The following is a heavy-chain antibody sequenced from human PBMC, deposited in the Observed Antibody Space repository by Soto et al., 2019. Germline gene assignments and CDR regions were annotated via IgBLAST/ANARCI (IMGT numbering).Heavy chain of an antibody. CDR2: ISGSGDST. Sequence: PGGSLRLSCATSGIIFRNYAMGWGRQAPGKGLEWVSAISGSGDSTYYADSVKGRFTISRDNSKNTLYLQMNSLRVEDTAIFYCAKKAEKHFDWMFYADSWGQGTLVTVSS. V-gene: IGHV3-23*01. D-gene: IGHD3-9*01. CDR1: GIIFRNYA. CDR3: AKKAEKHFDWMFYADS. J-gene: IGHJ4*02.